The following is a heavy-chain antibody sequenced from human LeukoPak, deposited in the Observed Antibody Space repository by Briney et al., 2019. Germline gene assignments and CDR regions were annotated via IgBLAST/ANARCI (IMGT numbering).Heavy chain of an antibody. D-gene: IGHD1-26*01. V-gene: IGHV4-39*02. CDR1: GGSISSSSYY. Sequence: SETLSLTCSVSGGSISSSSYYWGWLRHPPGTGLEWIGSIYHSGSTYYNPSLKSRVTVSVDTSRNQFSLKLSSVTAADTAVYSCARDSGGLHYWGQGTLVTVSS. J-gene: IGHJ4*02. CDR3: ARDSGGLHY. CDR2: IYHSGST.